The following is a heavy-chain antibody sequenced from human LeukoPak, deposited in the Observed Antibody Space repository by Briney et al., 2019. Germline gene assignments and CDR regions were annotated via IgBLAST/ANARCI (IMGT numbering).Heavy chain of an antibody. J-gene: IGHJ4*02. V-gene: IGHV3-23*01. CDR3: AKPGGDYDFWDFDY. CDR2: ISGSGGST. CDR1: GFTFSNYA. D-gene: IGHD3-3*01. Sequence: GGSLRLSCAASGFTFSNYAMGWLRQAPGKGLEWVSTISGSGGSTYYADSVKGRFTISRDNSKNTLYLQMNSLRAEDTAVYYCAKPGGDYDFWDFDYWGQGTLVTVSS.